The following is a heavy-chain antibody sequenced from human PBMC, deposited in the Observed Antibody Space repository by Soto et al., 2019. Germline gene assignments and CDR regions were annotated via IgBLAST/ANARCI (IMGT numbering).Heavy chain of an antibody. CDR1: GYTFTSYY. CDR3: ARDSPDSSGLYDAFDI. Sequence: GASVKVSCKASGYTFTSYYMHWVRQAPGQGLEWMGIINPSGGSTSYAQKFQGRVTMTRDTSTSTVYMELSSLRSEDTAVYYCARDSPDSSGLYDAFDIWGQGTMVTVSS. CDR2: INPSGGST. J-gene: IGHJ3*02. D-gene: IGHD3-22*01. V-gene: IGHV1-46*01.